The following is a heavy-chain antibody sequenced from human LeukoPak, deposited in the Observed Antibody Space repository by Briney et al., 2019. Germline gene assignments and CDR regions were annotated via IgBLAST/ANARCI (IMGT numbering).Heavy chain of an antibody. J-gene: IGHJ4*02. V-gene: IGHV3-7*01. CDR2: IKQDGSEK. D-gene: IGHD3-10*01. CDR1: GFTFSSYW. Sequence: GGSLRLSCAASGFTFSSYWMSWVRQAPGKGLEWVANIKQDGSEKYYVDSVKGRFTISRDNAKNSLDLQMNSLRVEDTAIYYCVKVAKYYYGSETYYFFEHWGQGTPVTASS. CDR3: VKVAKYYYGSETYYFFEH.